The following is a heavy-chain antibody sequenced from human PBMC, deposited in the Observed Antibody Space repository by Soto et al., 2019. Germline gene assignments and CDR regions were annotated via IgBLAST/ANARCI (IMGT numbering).Heavy chain of an antibody. J-gene: IGHJ6*02. D-gene: IGHD3-10*01. CDR1: GYTFTGYY. V-gene: IGHV1-2*04. CDR2: INPNSGGT. CDR3: AREHTMVRGVIIFYYYGMDV. Sequence: ASVKVSCKASGYTFTGYYMHWVRQAPGQGLEWMGWINPNSGGTNYAQKFQGWVTMTRDTSISTAYMELSSLRSEDTAVYYCAREHTMVRGVIIFYYYGMDVWGQGTTVTVSS.